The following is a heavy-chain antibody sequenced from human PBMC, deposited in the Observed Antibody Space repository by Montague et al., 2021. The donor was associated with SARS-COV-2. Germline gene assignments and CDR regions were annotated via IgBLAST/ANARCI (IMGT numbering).Heavy chain of an antibody. Sequence: PETLSLTCAVSGDSISSSNWWSWVRQPPGKGLEWIGEIYHSGSTNYNPSLKSRVTISVDKSKTQFSLKLSSVTAADTAVYYCARSRGNLQWPFYYYYGMDVWGQGTTVTVSS. V-gene: IGHV4-4*03. D-gene: IGHD6-19*01. CDR2: IYHSGST. J-gene: IGHJ6*02. CDR1: GDSISSSNW. CDR3: ARSRGNLQWPFYYYYGMDV.